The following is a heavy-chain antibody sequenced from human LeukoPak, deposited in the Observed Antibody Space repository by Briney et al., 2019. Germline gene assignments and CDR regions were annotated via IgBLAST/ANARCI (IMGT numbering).Heavy chain of an antibody. CDR3: ARSLSALGELSQN. Sequence: ASVKASCKASGYTFTGYYMHWVRQAPGQGLEWMGWINPNSGGTNYAQKFQGRVTMTRDTSISTAYMELSRLGSDDTAVYYCARSLSALGELSQNWGQGTLVTVSS. D-gene: IGHD3-16*02. CDR2: INPNSGGT. J-gene: IGHJ4*02. V-gene: IGHV1-2*02. CDR1: GYTFTGYY.